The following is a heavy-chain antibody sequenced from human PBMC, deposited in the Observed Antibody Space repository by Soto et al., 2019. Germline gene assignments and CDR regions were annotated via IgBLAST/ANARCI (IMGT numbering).Heavy chain of an antibody. J-gene: IGHJ4*02. CDR2: ISYSGST. V-gene: IGHV4-30-4*01. D-gene: IGHD2-15*01. Sequence: QVQLQESGPGLVKPSQTLSLTCTVSGGSISSGNYYWSWIRQPPGKGLEWIGFISYSGSTYYSTSLKRRVTISVDTSKSQLSLTLSFVTAADTSVYYCATMGTPATGLYFFDYWGQGSLVTVSS. CDR3: ATMGTPATGLYFFDY. CDR1: GGSISSGNYY.